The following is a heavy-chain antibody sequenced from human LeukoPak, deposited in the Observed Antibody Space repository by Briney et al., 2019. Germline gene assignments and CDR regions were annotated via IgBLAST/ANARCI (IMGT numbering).Heavy chain of an antibody. CDR2: INPNSGGT. CDR3: AREGAVRGRSPMGFTHY. V-gene: IGHV1-2*06. Sequence: ASVKVSCKASGYTFTGYYMHWVRQAPGQGLEWMGRINPNSGGTNYAQKFQGRVTMTRDTSISTAYMELSRLRSDDTAVYYCAREGAVRGRSPMGFTHYWDQGTLVTVSS. CDR1: GYTFTGYY. J-gene: IGHJ4*02. D-gene: IGHD3-10*01.